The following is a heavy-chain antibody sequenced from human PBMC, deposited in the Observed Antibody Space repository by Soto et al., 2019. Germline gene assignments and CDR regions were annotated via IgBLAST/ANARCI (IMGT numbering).Heavy chain of an antibody. D-gene: IGHD2-2*01. CDR2: ISLYNGET. CDR3: GREYCSSTSCFGPDY. V-gene: IGHV1-18*01. Sequence: ASVKVSCKASGYSLTSYGICWVRQAPGQGLEWMGWISLYNGETKYAQTVQGRVTLTTDTSTGTVYMEVRSLRSDDTAVYYCGREYCSSTSCFGPDYWGQGTLVTVSS. J-gene: IGHJ4*02. CDR1: GYSLTSYG.